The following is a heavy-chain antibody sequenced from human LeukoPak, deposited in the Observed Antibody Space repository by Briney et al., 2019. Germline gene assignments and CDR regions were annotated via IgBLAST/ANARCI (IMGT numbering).Heavy chain of an antibody. CDR3: ARVVAQRESSGYYYGHWYFDL. Sequence: PGGSLRLSCAASGFTFSSNYMSWVRQAPGKGLEWVSVIYSGGSTYYPDSVKGRFTISRDNSKNTLYLQMNSMRAEDTAVYYCARVVAQRESSGYYYGHWYFDLWGRGTLVTVSS. J-gene: IGHJ2*01. D-gene: IGHD3-22*01. CDR2: IYSGGST. V-gene: IGHV3-53*01. CDR1: GFTFSSNY.